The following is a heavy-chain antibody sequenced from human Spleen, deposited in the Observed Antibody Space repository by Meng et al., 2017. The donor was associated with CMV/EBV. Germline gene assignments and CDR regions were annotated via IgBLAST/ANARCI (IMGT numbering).Heavy chain of an antibody. CDR3: ARTKFQLLSS. Sequence: GGSLRLSCAASGFSFSSYWMHWVRQAPGKGLVWISRIGIDDRTDYADSVKGRFTISRDNAKNTLYLHMNSLRVEDTAVYYCARTKFQLLSSWGQGTLVTVS. CDR1: GFSFSSYW. D-gene: IGHD2-2*01. V-gene: IGHV3-74*01. CDR2: IGIDDRT. J-gene: IGHJ4*02.